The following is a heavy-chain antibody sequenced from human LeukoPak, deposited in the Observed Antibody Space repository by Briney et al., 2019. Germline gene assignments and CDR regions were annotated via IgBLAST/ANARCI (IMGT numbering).Heavy chain of an antibody. D-gene: IGHD1/OR15-1a*01. CDR3: GSSPRDKQYYFDY. CDR1: GFTFSSYA. Sequence: PGGSLRLSCAASGFTFSSYAMSWVRQAPGKGLEWVPAISGSGGSTYYADSVKGRFTISRDNSKNTLYLQMNSLRAEDTAVYYCGSSPRDKQYYFDYWGQGTLVTVSS. V-gene: IGHV3-23*01. CDR2: ISGSGGST. J-gene: IGHJ4*02.